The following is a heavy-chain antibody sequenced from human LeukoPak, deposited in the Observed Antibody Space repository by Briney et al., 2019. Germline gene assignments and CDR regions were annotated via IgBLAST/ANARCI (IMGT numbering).Heavy chain of an antibody. CDR2: IRSKAYGGTT. CDR3: TRGGEGYCGSTSCYTPLG. J-gene: IGHJ4*02. CDR1: GFTFGDYA. V-gene: IGHV3-49*04. Sequence: GGSLRLSCAASGFTFGDYAMSWVRQAPGKGLEWVGFIRSKAYGGTTEYAASVKGRFTISRDDSKSIAYLQMNSPKTEDTAAYYCTRGGEGYCGSTSCYTPLGWGQGTLVTVSS. D-gene: IGHD2-2*02.